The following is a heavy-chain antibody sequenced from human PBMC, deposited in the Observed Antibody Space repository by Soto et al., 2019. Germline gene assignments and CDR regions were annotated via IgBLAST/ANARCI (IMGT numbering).Heavy chain of an antibody. CDR1: GFTFPSSA. Sequence: AASVKVSCKASGFTFPSSAVQWVRQARGQRLEWIGWIVVGSVNTNYAQKFQERVTITRDMSTSTVHMELSSLRSEDTAVYYCAALGLRDDVWSGYLLDVWGQGTTATVSS. V-gene: IGHV1-58*01. J-gene: IGHJ6*02. CDR3: AALGLRDDVWSGYLLDV. CDR2: IVVGSVNT. D-gene: IGHD3-3*01.